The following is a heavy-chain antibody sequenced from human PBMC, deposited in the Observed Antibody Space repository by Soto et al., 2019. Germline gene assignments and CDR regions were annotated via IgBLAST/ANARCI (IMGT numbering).Heavy chain of an antibody. CDR3: ARHGISSSWYGIDY. CDR1: GGSISNSGYY. J-gene: IGHJ4*02. Sequence: QLQLQESGPGLVKPSETLSLTCTVSGGSISNSGYYWGWIRQPPGKGLEWIGSIFYSGSNSHNPSLKSRVTISVDTSKKQFSLKLSSVTAADTAVYYCARHGISSSWYGIDYWGQGTLVTVSS. D-gene: IGHD6-13*01. V-gene: IGHV4-39*01. CDR2: IFYSGSN.